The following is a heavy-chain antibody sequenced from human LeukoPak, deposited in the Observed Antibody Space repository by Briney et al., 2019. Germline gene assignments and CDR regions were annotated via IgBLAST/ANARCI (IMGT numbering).Heavy chain of an antibody. J-gene: IGHJ6*02. CDR2: INAGNGNT. D-gene: IGHD2-2*01. Sequence: ASVKVSCKASGYTFTSYAMHWVRQAPGQRLEWMGWINAGNGNTKYSQKFQGRVTITRDTSASTAYMELSSLRSEDTAVYYCARTTPGYCSSTSCPPYYYGMDVWGQGTTVTVSS. V-gene: IGHV1-3*01. CDR1: GYTFTSYA. CDR3: ARTTPGYCSSTSCPPYYYGMDV.